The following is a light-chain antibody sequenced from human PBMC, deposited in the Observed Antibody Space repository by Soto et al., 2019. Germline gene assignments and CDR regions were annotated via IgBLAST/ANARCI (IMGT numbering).Light chain of an antibody. CDR2: LGS. J-gene: IGKJ2*01. CDR1: QSLLLSNGYNY. V-gene: IGKV2-28*01. Sequence: DIVMTQSPLSLPVTPGEPASISCRSSQSLLLSNGYNYLDWYLQKPGQSPQLLIYLGSNRASGVPDRFSGSGSGTDFTLKISRVEAEDVGVYYCMQALQTPLFGQGTKLEIK. CDR3: MQALQTPL.